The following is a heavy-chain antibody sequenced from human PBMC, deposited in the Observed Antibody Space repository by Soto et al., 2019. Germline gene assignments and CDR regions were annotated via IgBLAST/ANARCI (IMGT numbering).Heavy chain of an antibody. CDR1: GGSIGAYY. D-gene: IGHD5-18*01. J-gene: IGHJ6*02. Sequence: QVRLQESGPGLVKPSETLFLTCTVSGGSIGAYYWTWIRQPPGMGLEWIGFIYSSGTTYNPSLKSRVIISVDTSKNQFSLKLTSVTAVDTAVYFCARDLGRGYSYGFGAYGMDVWGQGTTVTVSS. CDR2: IYSSGT. V-gene: IGHV4-59*01. CDR3: ARDLGRGYSYGFGAYGMDV.